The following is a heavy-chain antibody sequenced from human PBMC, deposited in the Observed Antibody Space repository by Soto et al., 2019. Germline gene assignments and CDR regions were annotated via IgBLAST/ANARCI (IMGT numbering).Heavy chain of an antibody. V-gene: IGHV1-69*01. Sequence: QVQLVQSGADVKKPGSSVKVSCKTSGGPFGSSAISWVRQAPAQGLEWMGEIIPVFDKANYAQNFQGRLTTTADEATGTVLRPLSSLRYEATDVHFCASLRRAWGEAVARWGLAKFVNVSS. CDR3: ASLRRAWGEAVAR. J-gene: IGHJ3*01. CDR1: GGPFGSSA. CDR2: IIPVFDKA. D-gene: IGHD3-16*01.